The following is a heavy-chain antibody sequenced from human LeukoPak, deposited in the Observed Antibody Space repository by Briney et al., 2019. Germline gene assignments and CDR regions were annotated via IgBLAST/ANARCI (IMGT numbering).Heavy chain of an antibody. Sequence: PSETLSLTCTVTGRSISSYYWSLIRQPPGKGLEWIGYIYYSGSTNYNPSLKSRVTISVDTSKNQFSLKLSSVTAADTAVYYCARDPQGLGWFDPWGQGTLVTVSS. D-gene: IGHD3-16*01. J-gene: IGHJ5*02. CDR1: GRSISSYY. CDR2: IYYSGST. CDR3: ARDPQGLGWFDP. V-gene: IGHV4-59*01.